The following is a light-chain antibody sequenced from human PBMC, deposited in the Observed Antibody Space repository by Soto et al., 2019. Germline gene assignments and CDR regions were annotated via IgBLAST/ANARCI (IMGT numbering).Light chain of an antibody. CDR3: QQYNNWPPWT. CDR1: QSVSSN. CDR2: GAS. J-gene: IGKJ1*01. V-gene: IGKV3-15*01. Sequence: EIVMTQSPATLSVSPGERATLSCRASQSVSSNLAWYQQKPGQAPRLLIYGASTRATGIPARFSGSGYGTDHTLTISSLQAEDFAVYYCQQYNNWPPWTFGQGTQVEIK.